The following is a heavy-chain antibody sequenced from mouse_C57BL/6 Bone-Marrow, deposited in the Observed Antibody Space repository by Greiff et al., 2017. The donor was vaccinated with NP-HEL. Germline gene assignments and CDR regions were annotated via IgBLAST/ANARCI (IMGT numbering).Heavy chain of an antibody. CDR2: IWSGGST. D-gene: IGHD3-3*01. CDR1: GFSLTSYG. CDR3: AKKCRGNYYAMDY. J-gene: IGHJ4*01. Sequence: VMLVESGPGLVQPSQSLSITCTVSGFSLTSYGVHWVRQPPGKGLEWLGVIWSGGSTDYNAAFISRLSISKDNSKSQVFFKMNSLQADDTAIYYCAKKCRGNYYAMDYWGQGTSVTVSS. V-gene: IGHV2-4*01.